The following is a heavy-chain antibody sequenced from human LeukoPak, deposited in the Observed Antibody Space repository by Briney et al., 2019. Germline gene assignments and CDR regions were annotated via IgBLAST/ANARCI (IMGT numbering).Heavy chain of an antibody. CDR3: ARRGYCSRTSCYEYWFDP. CDR2: IYYSGST. V-gene: IGHV4-39*01. J-gene: IGHJ5*02. CDR1: GFTVSSNY. Sequence: GSLRLSCAASGFTVSSNYMSWVRQAPGKGLEWIGIIYYSGSTYYNPSLKSRFTISVDASKNQFSLKLSSVTATDTAVYYCARRGYCSRTSCYEYWFDPWGQGTLVTVSS. D-gene: IGHD2-2*01.